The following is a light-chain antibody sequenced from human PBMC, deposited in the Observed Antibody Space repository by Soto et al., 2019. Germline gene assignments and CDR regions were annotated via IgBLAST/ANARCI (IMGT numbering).Light chain of an antibody. J-gene: IGKJ4*01. V-gene: IGKV1-39*01. CDR1: QNIYRY. CDR2: AAS. CDR3: RQGHIAPLN. Sequence: DIQMTQSPSSLSASVGDRVSITCRASQNIYRYLNWYQQKAGKVPKLLIYAASNLQSGVPSRFSGVGSGTDFTLIISSLQPEDVASYYCRQGHIAPLNFGGGTKVEI.